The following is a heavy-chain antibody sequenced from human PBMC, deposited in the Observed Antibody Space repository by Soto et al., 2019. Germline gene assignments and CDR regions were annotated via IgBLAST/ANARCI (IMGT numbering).Heavy chain of an antibody. CDR1: GGTFSSYA. V-gene: IGHV1-69*01. Sequence: QVQLVQSGAEVKKPGSSVKVSCKASGGTFSSYAISWVRQAPGQGLEWMGGIIPIFGTANYAQKFQGRVTITADESTSTAHMELSSLSSEDTAVYYCARVISRHYYDSRKVLSGMDVWGQGTTVTVSS. CDR2: IIPIFGTA. J-gene: IGHJ6*02. CDR3: ARVISRHYYDSRKVLSGMDV. D-gene: IGHD3-22*01.